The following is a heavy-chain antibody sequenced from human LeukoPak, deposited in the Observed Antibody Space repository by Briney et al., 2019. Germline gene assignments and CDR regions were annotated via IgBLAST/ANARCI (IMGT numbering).Heavy chain of an antibody. CDR1: GYTFTGYY. CDR3: ARDYYGSGSYYYYYFDY. J-gene: IGHJ4*02. CDR2: INPNSGGT. D-gene: IGHD3-10*01. V-gene: IGHV1-2*04. Sequence: ASVKVSCKASGYTFTGYYMHWVRQAPGQGLEWMGWINPNSGGTNYAQKFQGWVTRTRDTSISTAYMELSRLRSDDTAVYYCARDYYGSGSYYYYYFDYWGQGTLVTVSS.